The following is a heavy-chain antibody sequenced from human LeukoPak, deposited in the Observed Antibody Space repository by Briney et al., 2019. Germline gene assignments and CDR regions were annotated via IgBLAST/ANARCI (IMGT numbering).Heavy chain of an antibody. D-gene: IGHD3-22*01. CDR1: GFTFSSYA. Sequence: PGGSLRLSCAASGFTFSSYAMSWVRQVPGKGLEWVSAISGSGGSTYYADSVKGRFTISRDNSKNTLYLQMNSLRAEDTAVYYCAKGGYYYDSSGHFDYWGQGTLVTVSS. CDR2: ISGSGGST. J-gene: IGHJ4*02. CDR3: AKGGYYYDSSGHFDY. V-gene: IGHV3-23*01.